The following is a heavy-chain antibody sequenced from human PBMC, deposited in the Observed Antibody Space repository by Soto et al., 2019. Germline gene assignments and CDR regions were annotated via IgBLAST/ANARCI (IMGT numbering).Heavy chain of an antibody. Sequence: ASVKVSCKASGYTFTSYGISWVRQAPGQGLEWMGWISAYNGNTNYAQKLQGRVTMTTDTSTSTAYMELRSLRSDDTAVYYCARREVVDTAMIHYYYGMDVWGQGPTVTATS. CDR2: ISAYNGNT. V-gene: IGHV1-18*01. D-gene: IGHD5-18*01. CDR1: GYTFTSYG. CDR3: ARREVVDTAMIHYYYGMDV. J-gene: IGHJ6*02.